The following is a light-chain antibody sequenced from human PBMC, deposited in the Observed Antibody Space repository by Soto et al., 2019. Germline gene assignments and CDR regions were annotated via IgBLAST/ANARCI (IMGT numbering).Light chain of an antibody. CDR2: AAS. CDR3: QQSYSNSH. V-gene: IGKV1-39*01. Sequence: DIQMTQSPSSLSASVGDRVTITCRASQSISSYLNWYQQKPGKAPKVLIYAASSLQSGVPSRFSGSGSGTDFTLTISSLQPEDFATYYCQQSYSNSHFDGGTKVEIK. CDR1: QSISSY. J-gene: IGKJ4*01.